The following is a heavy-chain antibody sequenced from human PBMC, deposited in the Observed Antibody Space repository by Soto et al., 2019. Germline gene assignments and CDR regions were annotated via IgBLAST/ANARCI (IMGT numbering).Heavy chain of an antibody. J-gene: IGHJ4*02. D-gene: IGHD2-15*01. CDR2: ISAYNGNT. Sequence: ASVKVSCKASGYTFTSYGISWVRQAPGQGLEWMGWISAYNGNTNYAQKLQGRVTMTTDTSTSTAYMELRSLRSDDTAVYYCARGPPYCSGGSCYSDGYFDYWGQGTLVTVSS. CDR3: ARGPPYCSGGSCYSDGYFDY. CDR1: GYTFTSYG. V-gene: IGHV1-18*01.